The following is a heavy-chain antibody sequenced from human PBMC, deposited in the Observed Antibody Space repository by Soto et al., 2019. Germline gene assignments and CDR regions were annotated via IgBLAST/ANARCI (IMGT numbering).Heavy chain of an antibody. CDR1: GGSSRAYH. V-gene: IGHV4-34*01. Sequence: GELQQWGTGLLKPSETLSLNCSVYGGSSRAYHWSWIRQSPGEGLEWIGEFSYSGSLNCNQSLEGRVAVSLDTSTNHFAQTMTSVTAADRAVDFCEGGPRYWSFALWGRGTLVTVS. CDR2: FSYSGSL. J-gene: IGHJ2*01. D-gene: IGHD1-20*01. CDR3: EGGPRYWSFAL.